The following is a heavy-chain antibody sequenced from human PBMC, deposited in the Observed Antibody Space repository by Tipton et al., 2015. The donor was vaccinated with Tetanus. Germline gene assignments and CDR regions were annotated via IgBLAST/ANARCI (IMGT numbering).Heavy chain of an antibody. CDR2: IYYSGSA. V-gene: IGHV4-61*01. D-gene: IGHD1-7*01. J-gene: IGHJ6*01. Sequence: TLSLTCTVSGGSVNDGRFYWTWIRQPPGKALEWVAHIYYSGSATYNPSVASRATVSIDMSKNQFSLRLTSATAADTAVYYRARDRITGPTGRYYAMDVWGQGTTVTVSS. CDR1: GGSVNDGRFY. CDR3: ARDRITGPTGRYYAMDV.